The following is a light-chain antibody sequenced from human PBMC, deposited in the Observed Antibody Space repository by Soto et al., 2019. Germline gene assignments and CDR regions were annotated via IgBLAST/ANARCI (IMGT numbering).Light chain of an antibody. CDR3: QQYNNWPPIT. CDR2: GAS. CDR1: QSVGSNY. J-gene: IGKJ5*01. Sequence: VLTQFPFTLSFAPVERSTLSFRASQSVGSNYLAWYQQRPGQPPNLLIFGASHRAPDIPDRFSGSGSGTDFTLTISSLQSEDFAVYYCQQYNNWPPITFGQGTRLEI. V-gene: IGKV3-20*01.